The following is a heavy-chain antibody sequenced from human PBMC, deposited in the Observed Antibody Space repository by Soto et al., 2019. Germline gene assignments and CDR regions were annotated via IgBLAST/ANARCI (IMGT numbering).Heavy chain of an antibody. CDR1: GGSISSYY. V-gene: IGHV4-59*01. CDR2: IYYSGST. J-gene: IGHJ6*02. D-gene: IGHD2-2*01. CDR3: AREGTSRYYYYGMDV. Sequence: SETLSLTCTVSGGSISSYYWSWIRQPPGKGLEWIGYIYYSGSTNYNPSLKSRVTISVDTSKNQFSLKLSSVTAADTAVYYCAREGTSRYYYYGMDVWGQGTTVTVSS.